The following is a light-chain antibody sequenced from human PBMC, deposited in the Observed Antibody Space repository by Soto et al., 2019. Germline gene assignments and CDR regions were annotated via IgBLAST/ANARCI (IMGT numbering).Light chain of an antibody. J-gene: IGLJ3*02. CDR3: SSYTSSSAVV. V-gene: IGLV2-14*01. Sequence: QSALTQPASVSGSPGQSITLSCTGTSSDVGGYNYVSWYQRYPGKAPKLMIYDVSNRPSGVSNRFSGSKSGNTASLTISGLQAEDEADYYCSSYTSSSAVVFGGGTKLTVL. CDR2: DVS. CDR1: SSDVGGYNY.